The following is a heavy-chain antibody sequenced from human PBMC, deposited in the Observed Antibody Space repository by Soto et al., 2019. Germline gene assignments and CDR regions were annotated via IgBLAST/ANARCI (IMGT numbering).Heavy chain of an antibody. Sequence: GGSLRLSCAASGFTFSSYAMSWVRQAPGKGLEWVSAISGSGGSTYYADSVKGRFTISRDNSKNTLYLQMNSLRAEDTAVYYCAKLEGYDFWSGYFDYWGQGTLVTVSS. D-gene: IGHD3-3*01. J-gene: IGHJ4*02. CDR3: AKLEGYDFWSGYFDY. V-gene: IGHV3-23*01. CDR1: GFTFSSYA. CDR2: ISGSGGST.